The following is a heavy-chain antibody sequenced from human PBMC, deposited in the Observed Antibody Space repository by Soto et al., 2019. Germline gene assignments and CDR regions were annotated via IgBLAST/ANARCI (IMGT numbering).Heavy chain of an antibody. J-gene: IGHJ6*02. CDR1: GGSVSSGSYY. D-gene: IGHD4-17*01. V-gene: IGHV4-61*01. CDR2: IYYSGST. CDR3: ARDFRPSTTVTTGSLDYYYGMDV. Sequence: SETLSLTCTVSGGSVSSGSYYWSWIRQPPGKGLEWIGYIYYSGSTNYNPSLKSRVTISVDTSKNQFSLKLSSVTAADTAVYYCARDFRPSTTVTTGSLDYYYGMDVWGQGTTVIVSS.